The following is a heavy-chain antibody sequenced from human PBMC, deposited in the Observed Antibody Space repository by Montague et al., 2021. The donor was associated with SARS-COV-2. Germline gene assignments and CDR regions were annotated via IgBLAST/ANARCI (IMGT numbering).Heavy chain of an antibody. CDR2: VNHSGHT. Sequence: SETLSLTCTVSGGSISSCYWSWIRQPPGKGLEWIGEVNHSGHTNYNVSLKSRVTMSVDTSKSQFSLKVRSVTAADTAVYYCARGPVGVAACLHYYFDQWGQGTLVTVSS. V-gene: IGHV4-34*01. CDR1: GGSISSCY. D-gene: IGHD6-6*01. J-gene: IGHJ4*02. CDR3: ARGPVGVAACLHYYFDQ.